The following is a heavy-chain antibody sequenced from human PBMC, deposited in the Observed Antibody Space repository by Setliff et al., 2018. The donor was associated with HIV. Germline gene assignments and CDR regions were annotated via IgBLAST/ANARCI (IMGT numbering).Heavy chain of an antibody. CDR3: ARGSGGVVTRRFDY. D-gene: IGHD2-21*02. CDR1: GGSISSYY. Sequence: SETLSLTCTVSGGSISSYYWSWIRQPAGKGLEWIGRIYTSGSTNYNPSLKSRVTMSVDTSKNRFSLKLSSGTSADTVVFYCARGSGGVVTRRFDYWGQGTLFTVSS. CDR2: IYTSGST. J-gene: IGHJ4*02. V-gene: IGHV4-4*07.